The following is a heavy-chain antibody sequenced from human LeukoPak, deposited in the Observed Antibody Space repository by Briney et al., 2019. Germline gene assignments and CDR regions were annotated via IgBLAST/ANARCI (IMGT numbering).Heavy chain of an antibody. J-gene: IGHJ3*02. V-gene: IGHV6-1*01. Sequence: SQTLSLTCPISGGRVSRNSAAWHCLRQSPSRGLEWLGRTYYRSKWYNDYAVSVKSRITINPDTSKNQFSLQLHSVTPEDTAVYYYAPRTRSAWAFDIWGQGTMVTVSS. CDR1: GGRVSRNSAA. CDR2: TYYRSKWYN. CDR3: APRTRSAWAFDI. D-gene: IGHD2-2*01.